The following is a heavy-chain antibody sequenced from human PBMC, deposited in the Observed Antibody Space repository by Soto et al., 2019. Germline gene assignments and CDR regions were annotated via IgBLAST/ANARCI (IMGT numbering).Heavy chain of an antibody. Sequence: DSVKVSCKASGYTFTGYYMHWVRQAPGQGLEWMGWINPNSGGTNYAQKFQGRVTMTRDTSISTAYMELSRLRSDDTAVYYCARVPPDYYYYGMDVWGQGTTVTLSS. J-gene: IGHJ6*02. V-gene: IGHV1-2*02. CDR2: INPNSGGT. CDR3: ARVPPDYYYYGMDV. CDR1: GYTFTGYY.